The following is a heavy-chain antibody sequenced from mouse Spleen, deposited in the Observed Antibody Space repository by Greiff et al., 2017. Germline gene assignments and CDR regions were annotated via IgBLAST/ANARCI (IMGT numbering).Heavy chain of an antibody. CDR2: IDPENGDT. CDR1: GFNIKDDY. D-gene: IGHD2-1*01. V-gene: IGHV14-4*01. J-gene: IGHJ4*01. Sequence: EVQLQQSGAELVRPGASVKLSCTASGFNIKDDYMHWVKQRPEQGLEWIGWIDPENGDTEYASKFQGKATITADTSSNTAYLQLSSLTSEDTAVYYCTTGNGNSYAMDYWGQGTSVTVSS. CDR3: TTGNGNSYAMDY.